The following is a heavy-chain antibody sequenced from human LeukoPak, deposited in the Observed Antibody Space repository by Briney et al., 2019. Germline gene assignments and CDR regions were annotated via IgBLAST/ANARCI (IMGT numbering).Heavy chain of an antibody. Sequence: SETLSLTCAVYGGSFSGYYWSWIRQPPGKGLEWIGEINHSGSTNYNPSLKSRVTISVDTSKNQFSLKLSSVTAADTAVYYCARGRMVRGVIARYYGMDVWGQGTTVTVSS. CDR2: INHSGST. V-gene: IGHV4-34*01. CDR3: ARGRMVRGVIARYYGMDV. D-gene: IGHD3-10*01. CDR1: GGSFSGYY. J-gene: IGHJ6*02.